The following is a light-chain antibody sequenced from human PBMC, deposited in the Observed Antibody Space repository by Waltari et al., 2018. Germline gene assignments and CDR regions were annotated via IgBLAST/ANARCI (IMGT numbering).Light chain of an antibody. Sequence: QSALTHPASVSGPPGQSITLPCTETSSNLGVYDFVSWYQHHPGQAPKLIIYDVFKRPSGVSNRFSGSKSGNTASLSISGLQADDEGDYYCTSSTFSSPLFGGGTKLTVL. CDR3: TSSTFSSPL. CDR2: DVF. J-gene: IGLJ2*01. CDR1: SSNLGVYDF. V-gene: IGLV2-14*03.